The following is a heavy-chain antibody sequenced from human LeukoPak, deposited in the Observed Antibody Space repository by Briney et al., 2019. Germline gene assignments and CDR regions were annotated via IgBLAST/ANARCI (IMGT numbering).Heavy chain of an antibody. V-gene: IGHV3-53*01. Sequence: PGGSLRRPCAASGFTVSINYMSWVRQAPGKGLEWVSVIYSGGSTYYADSVKGRFTISRDESKNTLYLQMNSLRAEDTAVYYCTRSRDGYNLGPSFDYWGQGTLVTVSS. CDR1: GFTVSINY. CDR2: IYSGGST. D-gene: IGHD5-24*01. CDR3: TRSRDGYNLGPSFDY. J-gene: IGHJ4*02.